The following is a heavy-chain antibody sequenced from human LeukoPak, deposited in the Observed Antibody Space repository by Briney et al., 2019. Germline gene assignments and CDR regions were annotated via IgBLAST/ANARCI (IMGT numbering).Heavy chain of an antibody. CDR3: ARGGRDGYNLYGY. J-gene: IGHJ4*02. CDR2: IYYSEST. V-gene: IGHV4-59*12. CDR1: GDSISNYY. D-gene: IGHD5-24*01. Sequence: PSETLSLTCTVSGDSISNYYWSWIRQPPGKGLEWIGYIYYSESTNYNPSLKSRVTISTDTSKSQFSLNLRSVTAADTAVCYCARGGRDGYNLYGYWGQGTLVTVSS.